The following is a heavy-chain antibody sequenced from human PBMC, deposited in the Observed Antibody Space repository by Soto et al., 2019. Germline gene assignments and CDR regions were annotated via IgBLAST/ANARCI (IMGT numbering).Heavy chain of an antibody. CDR3: ARAHCSSTSCHGLFRYRIHDYGDYFQY. CDR1: GSTFSSYA. CDR2: IIPIFGTA. V-gene: IGHV1-69*13. J-gene: IGHJ1*01. D-gene: IGHD2-2*01. Sequence: GSAVKVSCKASGSTFSSYAISWVRQAPGQGHEWMGGIIPIFGTANYAQKFQGRVTITADESTSTAYMELSSLRSEDTAVYYCARAHCSSTSCHGLFRYRIHDYGDYFQYWGQGTLVIVSS.